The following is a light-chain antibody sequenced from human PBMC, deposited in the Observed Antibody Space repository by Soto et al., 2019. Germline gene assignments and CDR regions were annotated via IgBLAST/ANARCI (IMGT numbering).Light chain of an antibody. J-gene: IGKJ4*01. CDR1: QGIKNF. CDR2: AAS. V-gene: IGKV1-27*01. Sequence: DIQMTQSPSSLSASVGDRVTITCRASQGIKNFLAWYQQKSGKVPKLLIYAASTLQSGVPSRFSGSGSGTDFTLTISSLQPEDVATYYCQEYKSDPLLAFGGGTKVDIK. CDR3: QEYKSDPLLA.